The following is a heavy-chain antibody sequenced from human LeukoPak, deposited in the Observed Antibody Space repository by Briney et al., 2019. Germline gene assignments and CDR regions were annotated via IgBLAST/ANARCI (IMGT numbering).Heavy chain of an antibody. V-gene: IGHV4-59*08. CDR3: ARHIYGDSVAFDI. CDR2: IYFSGST. D-gene: IGHD4-17*01. J-gene: IGHJ3*02. Sequence: PSETLSLTCAVSVDYTSGYYWSWIRQPPRKGLEWSGYIYFSGSTKYNPSLKSRVIISLDTSTNQFSLKLSSVTAADTALYYCARHIYGDSVAFDIWGQGTLVTVSS. CDR1: VDYTSGYY.